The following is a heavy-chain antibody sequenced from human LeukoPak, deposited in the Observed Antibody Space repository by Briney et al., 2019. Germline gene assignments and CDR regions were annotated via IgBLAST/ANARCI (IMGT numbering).Heavy chain of an antibody. D-gene: IGHD5-24*01. CDR2: ILKDERSK. V-gene: IGHV3-30-3*01. CDR1: GFSFRTYA. Sequence: GGSLRLSCAASGFSFRTYAMHWVRQAPGKGLEWVSVILKDERSKYYADSVMGRFTISWDNSGKTLYLEMNDLRSEDTAVYYCATGRDNYWGQGTLVTVSS. CDR3: ATGRDNY. J-gene: IGHJ4*02.